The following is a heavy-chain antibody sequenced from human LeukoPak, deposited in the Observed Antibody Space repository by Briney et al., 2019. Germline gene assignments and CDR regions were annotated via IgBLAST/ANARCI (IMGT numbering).Heavy chain of an antibody. Sequence: ASVKVSCKASGYSFTTYGISWVRQAPGQGLEWMGWISAYNGNTNYAQKLQGRATMTTDTSTSTAYMELRSLRYDDTAVYYCARDMIAARPNWFDPWGQGTLVTVSS. CDR2: ISAYNGNT. J-gene: IGHJ5*02. V-gene: IGHV1-18*01. CDR3: ARDMIAARPNWFDP. CDR1: GYSFTTYG. D-gene: IGHD6-6*01.